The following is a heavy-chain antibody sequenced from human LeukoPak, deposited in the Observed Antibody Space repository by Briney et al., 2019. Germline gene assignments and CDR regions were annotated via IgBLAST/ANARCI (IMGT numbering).Heavy chain of an antibody. J-gene: IGHJ4*02. CDR1: GYTFTSYG. V-gene: IGHV1-18*04. D-gene: IGHD2-2*01. Sequence: ASAKVSCKASGYTFTSYGISWVRQAPGQGLEWMGWISAYNGNTNYAQKLQGRVTMTTDTSTSTAYMELRSLRSDDTAVYYCARGEIDCSSTSCSLVYWGQGTLVTVSS. CDR3: ARGEIDCSSTSCSLVY. CDR2: ISAYNGNT.